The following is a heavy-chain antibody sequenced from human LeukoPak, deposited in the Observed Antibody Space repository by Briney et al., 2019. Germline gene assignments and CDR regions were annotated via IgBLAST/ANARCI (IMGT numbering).Heavy chain of an antibody. D-gene: IGHD3-22*01. Sequence: GGSLRLSCVGSGFTFSRYWLNWVRQAPGKGLEWVAVISYDGTIKYYADSVKGRFTISRDNSKNTLYLQMNSLRAEDTAVYYCAKVINSGYYSPFDYWGQGTLVTVSS. CDR3: AKVINSGYYSPFDY. V-gene: IGHV3-30*18. CDR1: GFTFSRYW. CDR2: ISYDGTIK. J-gene: IGHJ4*02.